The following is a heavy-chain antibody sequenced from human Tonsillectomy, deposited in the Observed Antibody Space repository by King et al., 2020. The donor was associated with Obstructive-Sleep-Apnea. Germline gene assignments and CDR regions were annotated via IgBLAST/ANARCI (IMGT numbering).Heavy chain of an antibody. V-gene: IGHV4-59*01. Sequence: VQLQESGPGLVKTSETLSLTCTVSGGSISSYYWSWIRQPPGKGLEWIGYIYYSGSTNYNPSLKSRVTISVDTSKNQFSLKLSSVTAADTAVYYCARDAVADNNYYYYYYGMDVWGQGTTVTVSS. CDR3: ARDAVADNNYYYYYYGMDV. J-gene: IGHJ6*02. CDR1: GGSISSYY. CDR2: IYYSGST. D-gene: IGHD6-19*01.